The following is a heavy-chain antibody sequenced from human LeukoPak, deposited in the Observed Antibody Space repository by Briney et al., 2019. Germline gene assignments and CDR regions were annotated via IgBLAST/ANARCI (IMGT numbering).Heavy chain of an antibody. J-gene: IGHJ4*02. CDR2: IIPIFGTA. D-gene: IGHD6-19*01. CDR3: ARGFIPTTQSSGWYS. V-gene: IGHV1-69*13. CDR1: GGTFSSYA. Sequence: SVKVSCKASGGTFSSYAISWVRQAPGQGLEWMGGIIPIFGTANYAQKFQGRVTITADESTSTAYMELSSLRSEDTAVYYCARGFIPTTQSSGWYSWGQGTLVTVSS.